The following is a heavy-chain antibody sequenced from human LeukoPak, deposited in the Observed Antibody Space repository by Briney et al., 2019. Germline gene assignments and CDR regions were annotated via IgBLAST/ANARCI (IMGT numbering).Heavy chain of an antibody. CDR1: GITFSSYS. V-gene: IGHV3-21*01. CDR2: ISSSSSYI. CDR3: AREAASITMVRGVINWFDP. J-gene: IGHJ5*02. D-gene: IGHD3-10*01. Sequence: GGSLRLSCAASGITFSSYSMNWVRQAPGKGLEWVSSISSSSSYIYYADSVRGRFTISRDNAKNSLYLQMNSLRAEDTAVYYCAREAASITMVRGVINWFDPWGQGTLVTVSS.